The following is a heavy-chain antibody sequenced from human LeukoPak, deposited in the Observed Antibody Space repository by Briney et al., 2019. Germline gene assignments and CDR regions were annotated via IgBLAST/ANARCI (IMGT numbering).Heavy chain of an antibody. Sequence: TGGSLRLSCAASGFTFSSYAMSWVRQAPGKGLEWVSAISGSGGSTYYADSVKGRFTISRDNSKNTLYLQMNSLRAEDTAVYYCAKDRRRYYGGNYPIDYWGQGTLVTVSS. V-gene: IGHV3-23*01. CDR3: AKDRRRYYGGNYPIDY. D-gene: IGHD4-23*01. J-gene: IGHJ4*02. CDR1: GFTFSSYA. CDR2: ISGSGGST.